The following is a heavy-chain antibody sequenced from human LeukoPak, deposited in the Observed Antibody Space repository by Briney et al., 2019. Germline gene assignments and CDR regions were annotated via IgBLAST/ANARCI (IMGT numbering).Heavy chain of an antibody. CDR1: GFTFSEHY. Sequence: GGSLRLSCAASGFTFSEHYMDWLPQAPGKGPEWVSYISRDSRDTHYVDSVKGRFTISRDNARNSLYLQKNTLRAEDTAVYYCARTARLLDYWGQGTLVTVSS. D-gene: IGHD6-6*01. V-gene: IGHV3-11*06. CDR2: ISRDSRDT. J-gene: IGHJ4*02. CDR3: ARTARLLDY.